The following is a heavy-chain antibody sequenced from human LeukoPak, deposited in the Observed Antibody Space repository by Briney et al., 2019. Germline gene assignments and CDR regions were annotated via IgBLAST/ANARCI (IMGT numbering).Heavy chain of an antibody. J-gene: IGHJ4*02. Sequence: KFQGRVTITRDTSASTAYMELSSLRSKDTAVYYCARGTWIQLWSSFDYWGQGTLVTVSS. CDR3: ARGTWIQLWSSFDY. D-gene: IGHD5-18*01. V-gene: IGHV1-3*01.